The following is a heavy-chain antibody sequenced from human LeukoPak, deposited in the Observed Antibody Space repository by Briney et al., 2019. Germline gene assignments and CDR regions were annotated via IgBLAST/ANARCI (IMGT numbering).Heavy chain of an antibody. D-gene: IGHD3-3*01. CDR1: GFTFGDYA. J-gene: IGHJ5*02. CDR2: IRSKAYGGTT. CDR3: TRAGRYDFWSHWFDP. Sequence: GGSLRLSCTASGFTFGDYAMSWFRQAPGKGLEWVGFIRSKAYGGTTEYAASVKGRFTISRDDSKSIAYLQMNSLKTEDTAVYYCTRAGRYDFWSHWFDPWGQGTLVTVSS. V-gene: IGHV3-49*03.